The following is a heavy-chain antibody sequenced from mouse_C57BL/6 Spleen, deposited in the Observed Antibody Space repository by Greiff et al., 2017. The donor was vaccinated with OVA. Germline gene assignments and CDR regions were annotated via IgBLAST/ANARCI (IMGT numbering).Heavy chain of an antibody. Sequence: QVQLQQPGAELVMPGASVKLSCKASGYTFTSYWMHWVKQRPGQGLEWIGEIDPSDSYTNYNQKFKGKSTLTVDKSSSTAYMQLSSLTSEDSAVYYCARSVGLRRDFDGWGQGTTLTVSS. J-gene: IGHJ2*01. CDR2: IDPSDSYT. CDR1: GYTFTSYW. V-gene: IGHV1-69*01. CDR3: ARSVGLRRDFDG. D-gene: IGHD2-4*01.